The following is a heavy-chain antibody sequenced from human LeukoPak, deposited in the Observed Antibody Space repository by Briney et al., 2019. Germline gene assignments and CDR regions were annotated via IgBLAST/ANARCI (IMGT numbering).Heavy chain of an antibody. J-gene: IGHJ4*02. Sequence: SETLSPTCTVSGGSISSSSYYWGWIRQPPGKGLEWIGSIYYSGSTYYNPSLKSRVTISVDTSKNQFSLKLSSVTAADAAVYYCARRGSSWYLDYWGQGTLVTVSS. CDR2: IYYSGST. CDR3: ARRGSSWYLDY. CDR1: GGSISSSSYY. V-gene: IGHV4-39*01. D-gene: IGHD6-13*01.